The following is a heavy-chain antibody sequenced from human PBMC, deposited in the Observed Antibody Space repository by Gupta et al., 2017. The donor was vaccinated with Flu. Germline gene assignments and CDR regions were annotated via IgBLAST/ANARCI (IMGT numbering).Heavy chain of an antibody. Sequence: QVQLKQWCTGLLKPSETLDLTCAVYRDAIHGYFWGWVRQPPGKGLEWIGEINQEGVTNYSPYIKRRRNIDIDQYKNQLSRRMRSVTVAETAVYYCEEMSRRKLGYWSQGTLATVSS. CDR1: RDAIHGYF. D-gene: IGHD1-26*01. J-gene: IGHJ4*02. CDR3: EEMSRRKLGY. CDR2: INQEGVT. V-gene: IGHV4-34*01.